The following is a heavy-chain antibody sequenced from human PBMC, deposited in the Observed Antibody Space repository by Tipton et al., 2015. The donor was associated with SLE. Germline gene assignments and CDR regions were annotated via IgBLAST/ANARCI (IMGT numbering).Heavy chain of an antibody. Sequence: SLRLSCAASGFTFSSYSMNWVRQAPGKGLEWVSYISSSGSTIYYADSVKGRFTISRDNAKNSLYLQMISLRAKDTAVYYCTRDAAWQSPDALEIWGQGTMVTVSS. CDR3: TRDAAWQSPDALEI. CDR1: GFTFSSYS. V-gene: IGHV3-48*04. CDR2: ISSSGSTI. J-gene: IGHJ3*02.